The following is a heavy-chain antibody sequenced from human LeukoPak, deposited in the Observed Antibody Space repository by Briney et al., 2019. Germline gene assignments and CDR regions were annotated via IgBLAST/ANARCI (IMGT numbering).Heavy chain of an antibody. CDR1: GGSISSSSYY. V-gene: IGHV4-39*01. CDR2: IYYSGST. Sequence: PSQTLSLTCTVSGGSISSSSYYWGWIRQPPGKGLEWIGSIYYSGSTYYNPSLKSRVTISVDTSKNQFSLKLSSVTAADTAVYYCAITADYYYGMDVWGQGTTVTVSS. J-gene: IGHJ6*02. CDR3: AITADYYYGMDV.